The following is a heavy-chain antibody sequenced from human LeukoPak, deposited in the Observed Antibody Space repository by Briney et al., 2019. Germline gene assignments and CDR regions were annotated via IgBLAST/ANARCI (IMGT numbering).Heavy chain of an antibody. D-gene: IGHD6-13*01. CDR2: ISWNSGSI. CDR3: AKSGSSWWDAFDI. CDR1: GFTFSSYA. J-gene: IGHJ3*02. Sequence: GGSLRLSCAASGFTFSSYAMHWVRQAPGKGLEWVSGISWNSGSIGYADSVKGRFTISRDNAKNSLYLQMNSLRAEDTALYYCAKSGSSWWDAFDIWGQGTMVTVSS. V-gene: IGHV3-9*01.